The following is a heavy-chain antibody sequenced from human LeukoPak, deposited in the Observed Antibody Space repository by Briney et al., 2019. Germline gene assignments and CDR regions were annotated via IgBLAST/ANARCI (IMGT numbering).Heavy chain of an antibody. V-gene: IGHV5-10-1*01. CDR2: IDPSDSYT. CDR1: GYTFTSYW. J-gene: IGHJ6*02. D-gene: IGHD5-18*01. CDR3: ARHRDTIPADYYYGMDV. Sequence: GESLKISCKGSGYTFTSYWISWVRQKPGKGLEWMGRIDPSDSYTNYSPSFQGHVTISADKSISTAYLQWSSLKASDTAICYCARHRDTIPADYYYGMDVWGQGTTVTVSS.